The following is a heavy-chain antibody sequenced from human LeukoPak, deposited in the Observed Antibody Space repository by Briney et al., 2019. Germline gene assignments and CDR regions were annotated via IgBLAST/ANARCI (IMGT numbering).Heavy chain of an antibody. CDR3: AKESMNVLLWFGEFVPALDY. CDR1: GFTFSSYA. Sequence: GGSLRLSCAASGFTFSSYAMSWVRQAPGKGLEWVSAISSSGGSTYYADSVKGRFTISRDNSKNTLYLQMNSLRAEDTAVYYCAKESMNVLLWFGEFVPALDYWGQGTLVTVSS. D-gene: IGHD3-10*01. J-gene: IGHJ4*02. V-gene: IGHV3-23*01. CDR2: ISSSGGST.